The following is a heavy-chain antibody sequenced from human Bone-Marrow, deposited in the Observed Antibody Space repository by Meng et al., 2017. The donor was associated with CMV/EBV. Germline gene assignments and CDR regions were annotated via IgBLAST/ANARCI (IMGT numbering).Heavy chain of an antibody. Sequence: GESLKISCKASGYTFTSYGISWVRQAPGQGLEWMGWISAYNGNTNYAQKLQGRVTMTTDTSTSTAYMELRSLRSDDTAVYYCAAGPFGAVAGNFDYWGQGTLVTVSS. J-gene: IGHJ4*02. V-gene: IGHV1-18*01. CDR2: ISAYNGNT. CDR3: AAGPFGAVAGNFDY. CDR1: GYTFTSYG. D-gene: IGHD6-19*01.